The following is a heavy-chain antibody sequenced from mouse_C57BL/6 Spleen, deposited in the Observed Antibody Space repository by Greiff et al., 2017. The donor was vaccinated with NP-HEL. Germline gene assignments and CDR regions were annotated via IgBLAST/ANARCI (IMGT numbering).Heavy chain of an antibody. Sequence: QVQLKESGPELVKPGASVKISCKASGYSFTSYYIHWVKQRPGQGLEWIGWIYPGSGDTKYNEKFKGKATLTADTSSSTAYMQLSSLTSEDSAVYYCATNYYGSSYRYFDVWGTGTTVTVSS. CDR2: IYPGSGDT. J-gene: IGHJ1*03. CDR3: ATNYYGSSYRYFDV. CDR1: GYSFTSYY. D-gene: IGHD1-1*01. V-gene: IGHV1-66*01.